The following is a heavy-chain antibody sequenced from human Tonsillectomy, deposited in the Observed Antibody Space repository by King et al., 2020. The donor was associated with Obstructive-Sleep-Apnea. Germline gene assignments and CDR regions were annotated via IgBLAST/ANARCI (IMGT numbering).Heavy chain of an antibody. V-gene: IGHV4-39*01. CDR2: IYYSGST. CDR1: GGSVSSSTYY. Sequence: QLQESGPGLVKPSETLSLTCSVSGGSVSSSTYYWGWIRQPPGKGLEWIGSIYYSGSTYYNPSLKSRVTISVDTSKNQFSLKLSSVTAADTAVYYCARRFDSPLAPFDYWGQGTLVTVSS. D-gene: IGHD3-9*01. CDR3: ARRFDSPLAPFDY. J-gene: IGHJ4*02.